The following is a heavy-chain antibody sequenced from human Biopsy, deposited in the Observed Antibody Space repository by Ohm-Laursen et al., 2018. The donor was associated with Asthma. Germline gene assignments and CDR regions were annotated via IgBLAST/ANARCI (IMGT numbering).Heavy chain of an antibody. V-gene: IGHV3-7*01. CDR2: IKHDGTEK. CDR3: ARTFHFWSPYHAEHYQL. J-gene: IGHJ1*01. CDR1: GFVFSQCG. Sequence: GSLRLSCAAVGFVFSQCGMHWVRQVPGKGLEWVANIKHDGTEKNHVDSLKGRFTISRDNAKNSLYLQMNSLRAEDTAVYYCARTFHFWSPYHAEHYQLWGQGTLVTVPS. D-gene: IGHD3-3*02.